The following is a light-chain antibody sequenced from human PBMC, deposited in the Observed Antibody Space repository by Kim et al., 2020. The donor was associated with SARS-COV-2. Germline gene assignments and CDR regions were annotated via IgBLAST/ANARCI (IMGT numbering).Light chain of an antibody. V-gene: IGLV6-57*04. CDR3: QSYDSSNPVV. CDR1: SGSIASNY. CDR2: EDN. Sequence: NLMLTQPHSVSESPGKTVTISCTRSSGSIASNYVQWYQHRPGSAPTTVIYEDNQRPSGVPDRFSGSIDSSSNSASLTISGLKTEDEADYYCQSYDSSNPVVFGGGTQLTVL. J-gene: IGLJ2*01.